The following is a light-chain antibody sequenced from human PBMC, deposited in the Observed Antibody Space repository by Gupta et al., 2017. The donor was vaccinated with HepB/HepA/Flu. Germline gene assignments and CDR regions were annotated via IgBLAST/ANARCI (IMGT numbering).Light chain of an antibody. CDR2: QDD. CDR1: KLGDKY. Sequence: SYELTQPPSLSVSPGQTASITCAGDKLGDKYISWYQQRPGQSPILVLYQDDRRPSGIPERFSGSNSGNTATLTIGETQAIDETDYYCQTLDSGTVVFGGGTKLTVL. V-gene: IGLV3-1*01. J-gene: IGLJ2*01. CDR3: QTLDSGTVV.